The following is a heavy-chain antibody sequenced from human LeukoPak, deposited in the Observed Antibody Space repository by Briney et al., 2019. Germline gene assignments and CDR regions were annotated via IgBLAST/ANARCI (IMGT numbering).Heavy chain of an antibody. V-gene: IGHV3-66*01. Sequence: PGGSLRLSCAASGFTVSSNYMSWVRQAPGKGLEWVSVIYSGGSTCYADSVKGRFTISRDNSKNTLYLQMNSLRAEDTAVYYCARDLVGATPPLGYWGQGTLVTVSS. J-gene: IGHJ4*02. CDR3: ARDLVGATPPLGY. CDR2: IYSGGST. D-gene: IGHD1-26*01. CDR1: GFTVSSNY.